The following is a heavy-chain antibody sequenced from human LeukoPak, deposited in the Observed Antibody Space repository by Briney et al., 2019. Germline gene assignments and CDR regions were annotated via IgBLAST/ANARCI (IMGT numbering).Heavy chain of an antibody. Sequence: PGGSLRLSCAASGFTVSSNYMSWVGQAPGKGLEWVSVIYSGGSTYYADSVKGRFTISRDNSKNTLYLQMNSLRAEDTAVYYCAKSDCSSTSCLLGFRTFDYWGQGTLVTVSS. D-gene: IGHD2-2*01. CDR1: GFTVSSNY. CDR3: AKSDCSSTSCLLGFRTFDY. J-gene: IGHJ4*02. CDR2: IYSGGST. V-gene: IGHV3-53*01.